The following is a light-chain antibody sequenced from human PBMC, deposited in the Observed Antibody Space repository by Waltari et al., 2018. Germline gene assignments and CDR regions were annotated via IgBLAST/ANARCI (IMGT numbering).Light chain of an antibody. CDR2: RAS. V-gene: IGKV3-20*01. CDR3: QQYGSSPST. CDR1: QSLTANY. J-gene: IGKJ2*02. Sequence: ESVLTQSPGTLSLSPGEMATLSCRASQSLTANYLAWYHQKPGQAPRPLIYRASTRATDIPVRFSGFGSGSDFTLTISGLEPEDFGVYYCQQYGSSPSTFGQGTRLEIK.